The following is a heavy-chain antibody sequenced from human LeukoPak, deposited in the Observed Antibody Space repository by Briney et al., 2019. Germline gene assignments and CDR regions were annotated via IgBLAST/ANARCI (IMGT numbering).Heavy chain of an antibody. J-gene: IGHJ3*02. D-gene: IGHD3-22*01. CDR1: GYTFTGYS. V-gene: IGHV1-2*02. CDR3: ARPLPYYYDHSGRYAFDI. CDR2: INPNSGGT. Sequence: ASVKVSCKASGYTFTGYSMHWVRQAPGQGLEWMGWINPNSGGTNSAQKFQDRVTMTRDTSISTAYMELSRLTSDDTAVYYCARPLPYYYDHSGRYAFDIWGHGTMVTVSS.